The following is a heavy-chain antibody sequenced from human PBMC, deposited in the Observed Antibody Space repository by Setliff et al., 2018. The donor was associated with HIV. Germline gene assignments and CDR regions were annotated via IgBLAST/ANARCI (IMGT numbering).Heavy chain of an antibody. J-gene: IGHJ6*02. CDR1: GFTFSNYA. CDR2: ISGSGGST. Sequence: SLRLSCAASGFTFSNYAMSWVRQAPGKGLEWVSGISGSGGSTYYADSVKGRFTISRDNSKNTLFLQMNSLRPEDTAVYYCAREIGDYYDSSGYYPPTDYYYGMDVWGQGTTVTVSS. D-gene: IGHD3-22*01. V-gene: IGHV3-23*01. CDR3: AREIGDYYDSSGYYPPTDYYYGMDV.